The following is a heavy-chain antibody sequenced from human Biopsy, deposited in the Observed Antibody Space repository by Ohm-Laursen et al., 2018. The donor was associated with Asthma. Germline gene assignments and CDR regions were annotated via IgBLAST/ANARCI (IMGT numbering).Heavy chain of an antibody. D-gene: IGHD3-10*01. J-gene: IGHJ6*02. V-gene: IGHV1-18*01. CDR3: ARAVDYSHYYGIDV. CDR1: GYTINRVS. CDR2: LNVYNGNT. Sequence: ASARVSCKTSGYTINRVSINWVRQAPEQGLEWMGWLNVYNGNTKVAQKLQDRVTMITDTSTSTAYMELRSLRSDDTAVYFCARAVDYSHYYGIDVWGQGTTVTVS.